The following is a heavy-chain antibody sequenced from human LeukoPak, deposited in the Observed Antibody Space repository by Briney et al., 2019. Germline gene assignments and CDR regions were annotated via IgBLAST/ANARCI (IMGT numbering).Heavy chain of an antibody. Sequence: GGSLRLSCAASGFTFSNAWMSWVRQAPGKGLEWVSIVYDSGSTYYADSVKGRFTISRDSSKNTLYLQMNSLRAEDTAVYYCARGWVYGDWGQGTLVTVSS. J-gene: IGHJ4*02. CDR3: ARGWVYGD. V-gene: IGHV3-53*05. D-gene: IGHD5/OR15-5a*01. CDR2: VYDSGST. CDR1: GFTFSNAW.